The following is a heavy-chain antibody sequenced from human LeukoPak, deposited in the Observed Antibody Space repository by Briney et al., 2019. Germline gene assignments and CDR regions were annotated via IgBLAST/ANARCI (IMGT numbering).Heavy chain of an antibody. J-gene: IGHJ4*02. D-gene: IGHD3-10*01. V-gene: IGHV1-3*01. CDR2: INAGNGNT. CDR3: ARSDGSGSYPHY. Sequence: ASVKVSCKASGYTFTSYAMHWVRQAPGQRLEWMGWINAGNGNTKYSQKFQGRVTTSRDTSASTAYMELSSMRSEDAAVYCCARSDGSGSYPHYWGQGTLVTVSS. CDR1: GYTFTSYA.